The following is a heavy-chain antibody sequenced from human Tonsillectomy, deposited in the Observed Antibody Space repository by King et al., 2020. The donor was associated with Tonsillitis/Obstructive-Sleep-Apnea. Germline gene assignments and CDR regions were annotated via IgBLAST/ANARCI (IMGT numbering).Heavy chain of an antibody. V-gene: IGHV3-30*01. Sequence: VQLVESGGGVVQPGRSLRLSCAASGFTFRSYVMHWVRQAPGKGLEWVALISYDGNEKYYAHSVTGRFTISRDNSKNTLYLQMNSLRTGDTAVYYCARDQSGTIAAAAPDDWGQGTQVTVPS. CDR3: ARDQSGTIAAAAPDD. CDR1: GFTFRSYV. CDR2: ISYDGNEK. D-gene: IGHD6-13*01. J-gene: IGHJ4*02.